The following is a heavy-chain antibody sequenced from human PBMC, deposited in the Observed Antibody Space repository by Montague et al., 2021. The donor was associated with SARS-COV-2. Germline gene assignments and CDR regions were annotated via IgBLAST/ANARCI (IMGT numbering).Heavy chain of an antibody. CDR3: ARLRVIMNGGWFDP. J-gene: IGHJ5*02. CDR1: GGSFSGYY. D-gene: IGHD3-10*01. CDR2: INH. V-gene: IGHV4-34*01. Sequence: SETLSLTCAVYGGSFSGYYWSWIRQPPGKGLEWIGEINHNYNPSPKCRVTLSVDTSKNQFSLRLTSVTAADTAVYYCARLRVIMNGGWFDPWGQGTLVTVSS.